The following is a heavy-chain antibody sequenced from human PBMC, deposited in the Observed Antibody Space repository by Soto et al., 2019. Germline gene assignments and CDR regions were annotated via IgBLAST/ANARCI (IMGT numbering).Heavy chain of an antibody. Sequence: EVQLVESGGGLVKPGGSLRLSCAASGFTFSRYSMNWVRQAPGKGLEWVSSISSSSSYIYYADSVKGRFTISRDNAKNSLYLQMNSLRAEDTAVYYCAREGEQWLVHDAFDIWGQGTMVTVSS. CDR1: GFTFSRYS. J-gene: IGHJ3*02. D-gene: IGHD6-19*01. V-gene: IGHV3-21*01. CDR2: ISSSSSYI. CDR3: AREGEQWLVHDAFDI.